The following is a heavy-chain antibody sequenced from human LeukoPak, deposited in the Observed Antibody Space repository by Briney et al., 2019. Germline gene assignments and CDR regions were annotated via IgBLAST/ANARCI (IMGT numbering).Heavy chain of an antibody. Sequence: PGGSLRLSCAASGFTFSSYSMNWVRQAPGKGLEWVSYISSSSSVIYYADSVKGRFTISSDNAGNSLYLQMNTLRAEDTAVYYCARGRGWTYDSWGRGTLVTVSS. V-gene: IGHV3-48*04. D-gene: IGHD3/OR15-3a*01. CDR1: GFTFSSYS. CDR3: ARGRGWTYDS. J-gene: IGHJ4*02. CDR2: ISSSSSVI.